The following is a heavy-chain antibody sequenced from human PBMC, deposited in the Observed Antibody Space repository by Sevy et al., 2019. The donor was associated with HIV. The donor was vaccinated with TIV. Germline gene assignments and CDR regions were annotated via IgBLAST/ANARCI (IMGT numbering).Heavy chain of an antibody. CDR3: AKRRVQSGWSRGGANYGWDV. Sequence: GGSLRLSCAASGFSFSNYAMSWVRQAPGKGLEWVSTLIGGGSRTYYADSVTGRFTISRDNSRNTLYLQMNSLRAEDTAVYYCAKRRVQSGWSRGGANYGWDVWGQGTTVTVSS. D-gene: IGHD2-15*01. CDR1: GFSFSNYA. J-gene: IGHJ6*02. V-gene: IGHV3-23*01. CDR2: LIGGGSRT.